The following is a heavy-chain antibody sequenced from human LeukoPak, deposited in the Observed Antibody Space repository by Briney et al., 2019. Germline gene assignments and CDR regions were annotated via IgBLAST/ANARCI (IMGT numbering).Heavy chain of an antibody. CDR1: GGSFSGYY. CDR3: ARGANYDIWKKNAFDI. CDR2: INHSGST. V-gene: IGHV4-34*01. Sequence: SETLSLTCAVYGGSFSGYYWSWIRQPPGKGLEWIGEINHSGSTNYNPSLKSRVTISVDTSKNQFSLKLSSVTAADTAVYYCARGANYDIWKKNAFDIWGQGTMVTVSS. D-gene: IGHD3-3*01. J-gene: IGHJ3*02.